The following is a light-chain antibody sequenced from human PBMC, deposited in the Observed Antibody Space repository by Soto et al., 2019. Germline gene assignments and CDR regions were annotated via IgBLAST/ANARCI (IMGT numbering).Light chain of an antibody. Sequence: EMVMTQSPATLSVSPGQRATLSCRAPQSVGSKLAWYQQRPGKAPRLLIYGASTRATGTTARFSGSGAGTEFTLTISSLQSEDFAVYYCQQYNNWPWTFGQGTKVEIK. CDR3: QQYNNWPWT. CDR1: QSVGSK. V-gene: IGKV3-15*01. J-gene: IGKJ1*01. CDR2: GAS.